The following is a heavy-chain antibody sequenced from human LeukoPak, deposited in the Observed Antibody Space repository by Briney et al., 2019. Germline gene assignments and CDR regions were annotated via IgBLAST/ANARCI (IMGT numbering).Heavy chain of an antibody. CDR2: VYYSGST. CDR1: GGSVSSGSYY. J-gene: IGHJ3*01. Sequence: SETLSLTCTVSGGSVSSGSYYWSWIRQPPGKGPEWIGYVYYSGSTNYNPSLKSRVTISLDASKNQFSLKLSSVTAADTAVYYCARDNYYEGAFDVWGQGTMVTVSS. V-gene: IGHV4-61*01. CDR3: ARDNYYEGAFDV. D-gene: IGHD3-22*01.